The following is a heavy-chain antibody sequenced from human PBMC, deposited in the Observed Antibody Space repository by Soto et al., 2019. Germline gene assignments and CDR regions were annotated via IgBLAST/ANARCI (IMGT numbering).Heavy chain of an antibody. D-gene: IGHD4-17*01. CDR3: TRHGGTVTFLDY. V-gene: IGHV3-73*02. CDR1: GFTFSGSA. Sequence: EVQLVESGGGLVQPGGSLKLSCAASGFTFSGSAMHWVRQASGKGLEWVGRIRSKANSYATAYAASVEGRFTISRDDSKNTAYLQMNSLKTEDTAVYYWTRHGGTVTFLDYWGQGTLVTVSS. J-gene: IGHJ4*02. CDR2: IRSKANSYAT.